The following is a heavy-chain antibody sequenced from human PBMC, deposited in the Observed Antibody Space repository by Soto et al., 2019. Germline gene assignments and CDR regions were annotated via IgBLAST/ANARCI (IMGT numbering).Heavy chain of an antibody. D-gene: IGHD3-10*01. J-gene: IGHJ4*02. CDR1: GGSFSGYY. Sequence: PSETLSLTCAVYGGSFSGYYWSWIRQPPGKGLEWIGEINHSGSSNYNPSLKSRVTISVDTSKNQFSLKLSSVTAADTAVYYCARGITMVRGVIPRPCFDYWGQGTLVTVSS. CDR3: ARGITMVRGVIPRPCFDY. V-gene: IGHV4-34*01. CDR2: INHSGSS.